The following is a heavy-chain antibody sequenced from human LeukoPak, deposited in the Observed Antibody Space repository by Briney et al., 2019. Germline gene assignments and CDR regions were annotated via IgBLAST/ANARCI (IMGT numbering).Heavy chain of an antibody. CDR3: AKDTTHYYDSSGYMSY. D-gene: IGHD3-22*01. Sequence: PGGSLRLSCAASGFTFSSYAMSWVRQAPGKGLEWVSAISGSGGSTYYADSVKGRFTISRDNSKNTLYLQMNSLRAEDTAVYYCAKDTTHYYDSSGYMSYWGQGTLVTVSS. J-gene: IGHJ4*02. V-gene: IGHV3-23*01. CDR2: ISGSGGST. CDR1: GFTFSSYA.